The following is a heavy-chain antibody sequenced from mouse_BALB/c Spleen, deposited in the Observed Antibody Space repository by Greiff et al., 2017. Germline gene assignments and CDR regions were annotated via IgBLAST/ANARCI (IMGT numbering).Heavy chain of an antibody. CDR3: ARHDYGYVYYAMDY. J-gene: IGHJ4*01. Sequence: EVMLVESGGGLVQPGGSLKLSCAASGFTFSSYTMSWVRQTPEKRLEWVAYISNGGGSTYYPDTVKGRFTISSDNAKNTLYLQMSSLKSEDTAMYYCARHDYGYVYYAMDYGGQGTSVTVSS. CDR2: ISNGGGST. V-gene: IGHV5-12-2*01. CDR1: GFTFSSYT. D-gene: IGHD1-2*01.